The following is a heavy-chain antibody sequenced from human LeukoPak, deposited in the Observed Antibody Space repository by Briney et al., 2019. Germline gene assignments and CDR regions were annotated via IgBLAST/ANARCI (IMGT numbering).Heavy chain of an antibody. V-gene: IGHV1-18*01. CDR2: ISAYNGNT. CDR1: GYTFTSYG. D-gene: IGHD3-3*01. Sequence: GASVKVSCKASGYTFTSYGISWVRQAPGQGLEWMGWISAYNGNTNYAQKLQGRVTMTTDTSTSTAYMELRSLRSDDTAVYYCARLILFGGPRPSAVDYWGQGTLVTVSS. CDR3: ARLILFGGPRPSAVDY. J-gene: IGHJ4*02.